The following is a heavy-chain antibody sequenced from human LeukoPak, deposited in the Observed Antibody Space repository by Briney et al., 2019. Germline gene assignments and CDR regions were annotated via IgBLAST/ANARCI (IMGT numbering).Heavy chain of an antibody. CDR1: GGSFEHYF. D-gene: IGHD3-10*01. Sequence: SETLSLTCTVSGGSFEHYFWSWIRQPPGKGLEWIGYVYCSGSTDYSPSLKSRLTISADTSKNQFSLKLNSVTAADTAVYYCASHRRSHGSEYWGQGTLVTVSS. CDR2: VYCSGST. V-gene: IGHV4-59*01. CDR3: ASHRRSHGSEY. J-gene: IGHJ4*02.